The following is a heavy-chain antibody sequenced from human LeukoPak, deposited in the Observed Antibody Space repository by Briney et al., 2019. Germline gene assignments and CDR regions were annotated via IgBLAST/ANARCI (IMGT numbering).Heavy chain of an antibody. CDR3: ARVMDDFWSGYYYAFDI. J-gene: IGHJ3*02. CDR2: ISSSGSTI. CDR1: GFTFSDYY. D-gene: IGHD3-3*01. V-gene: IGHV3-11*04. Sequence: GGSLRLSCAASGFTFSDYYMSWIRQAPGKGLEWVSYISSSGSTIYYADSVKGRFTISRDNAKNSLYLQMNSLRAEDTAVYYCARVMDDFWSGYYYAFDIWGQGTMVTVSS.